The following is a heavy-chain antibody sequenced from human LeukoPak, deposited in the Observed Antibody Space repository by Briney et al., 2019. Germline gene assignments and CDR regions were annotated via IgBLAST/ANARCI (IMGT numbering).Heavy chain of an antibody. J-gene: IGHJ4*02. Sequence: ASVKVSCKASGYSLTSYDISWVRQAPGQGLEWMGWISAYDGNTNYAQKLQGRVTMTTDTSTSTAYMELRSLRSDDTAVYYCARDPGIYDYVWGSYRPYYFDYWGQGTLVTVSS. D-gene: IGHD3-16*02. V-gene: IGHV1-18*01. CDR2: ISAYDGNT. CDR1: GYSLTSYD. CDR3: ARDPGIYDYVWGSYRPYYFDY.